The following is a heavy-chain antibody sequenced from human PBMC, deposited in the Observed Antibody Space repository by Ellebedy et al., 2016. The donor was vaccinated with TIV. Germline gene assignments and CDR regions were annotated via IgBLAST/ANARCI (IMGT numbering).Heavy chain of an antibody. Sequence: GESLKISCAASGFTFSQYHMHWVRQAPGKGLEWLALIWFNGKLKYYTDSVKGRFTLSRDNSRSRLFLQMNNLRADDTGGYYCVREVAEGQGDMDVWGQGTTVVVSS. CDR3: VREVAEGQGDMDV. CDR2: IWFNGKLK. V-gene: IGHV3-33*01. D-gene: IGHD5-12*01. J-gene: IGHJ6*02. CDR1: GFTFSQYH.